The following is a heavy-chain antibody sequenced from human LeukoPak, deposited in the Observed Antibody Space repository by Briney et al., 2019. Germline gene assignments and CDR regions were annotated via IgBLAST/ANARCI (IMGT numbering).Heavy chain of an antibody. CDR1: GGSISSGGYS. CDR3: AREFIWFGELSLDY. J-gene: IGHJ4*02. V-gene: IGHV4-30-2*01. Sequence: PSETLSLTCAVSGGSISSGGYSWSWIRQPPGKGLEWIGYIYHSGSTYYNPSLKSRVTISVDRSKNQFSLKLSSVTAADTAVYYCAREFIWFGELSLDYWGQGTLVTVSS. CDR2: IYHSGST. D-gene: IGHD3-10*01.